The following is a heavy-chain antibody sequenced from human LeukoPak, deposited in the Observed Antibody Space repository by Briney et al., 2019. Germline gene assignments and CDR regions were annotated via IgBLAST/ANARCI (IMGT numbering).Heavy chain of an antibody. J-gene: IGHJ4*02. CDR3: ARDWAPYYYDSSGYRGDRKPKDY. CDR1: GGSISSSSYY. D-gene: IGHD3-22*01. CDR2: IYYSGST. Sequence: PSETLSLTCTVSGGSISSSSYYWGWIRQPPGKGLEWIGSIYYSGSTYYNPSLKSRVTISVDTSKNQFSLKLSSVTAADTAVYYCARDWAPYYYDSSGYRGDRKPKDYWGQGTLVTVSS. V-gene: IGHV4-39*07.